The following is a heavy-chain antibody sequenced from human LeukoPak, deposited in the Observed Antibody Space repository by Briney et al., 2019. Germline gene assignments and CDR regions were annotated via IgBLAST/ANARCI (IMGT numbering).Heavy chain of an antibody. V-gene: IGHV1-69*05. D-gene: IGHD6-13*01. J-gene: IGHJ4*02. CDR1: GGTFSSYA. Sequence: GSSVKVSCKASGGTFSSYAISWVRQAPGQGLEWMGGIIPIFGTANCAQKFQGRVTITTDESTSTAYMELRSLRSDDTAVYYCARDMKKTIAAAGRYWGQGTLVTVSS. CDR3: ARDMKKTIAAAGRY. CDR2: IIPIFGTA.